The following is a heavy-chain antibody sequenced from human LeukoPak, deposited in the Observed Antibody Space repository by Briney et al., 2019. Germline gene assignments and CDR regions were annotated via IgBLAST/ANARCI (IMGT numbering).Heavy chain of an antibody. CDR2: ISSSSSYI. CDR3: ARDTYSNYVGGWFDP. D-gene: IGHD4-11*01. V-gene: IGHV3-21*01. Sequence: PGGSLRLSCAASGFTFSSYSMNWVRQAPGKGLEWVSSISSSSSYIYYADSVKGRFTISRDNAKNSLYLQMNSLRAEDTAVYYCARDTYSNYVGGWFDPWGQGTLVTLSS. J-gene: IGHJ5*02. CDR1: GFTFSSYS.